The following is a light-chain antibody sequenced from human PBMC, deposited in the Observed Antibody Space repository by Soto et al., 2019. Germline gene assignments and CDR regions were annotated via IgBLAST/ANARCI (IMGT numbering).Light chain of an antibody. CDR1: QSISSY. CDR2: AAS. V-gene: IGKV1-39*01. J-gene: IGKJ4*01. CDR3: QQSYSTPVT. Sequence: DIQMTQSPSTLSASVGYRFTITCRASQSISSYLNWYQQKPGKAPKLLIYAASSLQSGVPSRFSGSGSGTDFTLTISSLQPEDFATYYCQQSYSTPVTFGGGTTGDIK.